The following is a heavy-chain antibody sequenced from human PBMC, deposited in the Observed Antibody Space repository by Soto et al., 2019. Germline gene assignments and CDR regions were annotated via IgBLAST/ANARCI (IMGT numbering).Heavy chain of an antibody. CDR2: IKKDGSKI. Sequence: EVQLVESGGDLVQPGGSLRLSCAASGFSFGSSWMTWVRQAPGKGLEWVGNIKKDGSKIKYVDSVRGRFTVSSDNAKNSPYLKMNRLRADDTALYSGAKDVSPGSSSLYLDAFDIWGQGTLVTVSS. J-gene: IGHJ3*02. V-gene: IGHV3-7*05. D-gene: IGHD6-13*01. CDR3: AKDVSPGSSSLYLDAFDI. CDR1: GFSFGSSW.